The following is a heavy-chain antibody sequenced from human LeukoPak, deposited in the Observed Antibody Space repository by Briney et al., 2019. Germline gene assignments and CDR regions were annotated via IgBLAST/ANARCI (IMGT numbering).Heavy chain of an antibody. J-gene: IGHJ3*02. V-gene: IGHV3-74*01. CDR2: IGNDGSDT. CDR1: RFTFSSYW. D-gene: IGHD2-15*01. Sequence: GGSLRLSCAASRFTFSSYWFHWVRQAPGKGLVWVSRIGNDGSDTIYADSVKGRFTISRDNAKSTLYLQMNSLKAEDTAVYYCARGGYDHASDISGQGRMVTVSS. CDR3: ARGGYDHASDI.